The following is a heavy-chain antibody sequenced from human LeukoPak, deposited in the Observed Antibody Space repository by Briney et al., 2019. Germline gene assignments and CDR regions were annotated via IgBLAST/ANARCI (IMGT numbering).Heavy chain of an antibody. CDR1: GFTFSSYW. Sequence: GGSLRLSCAASGFTFSSYWMSWVRQAPGKGLEWVANIKQDGSEKYYVDSVKGRFTISRDNAKNSLYLQMNSLRAEDTAVYYCAREGFLEWLVSIDYWGQGTLVTVSS. CDR3: AREGFLEWLVSIDY. D-gene: IGHD3-3*01. J-gene: IGHJ4*02. CDR2: IKQDGSEK. V-gene: IGHV3-7*01.